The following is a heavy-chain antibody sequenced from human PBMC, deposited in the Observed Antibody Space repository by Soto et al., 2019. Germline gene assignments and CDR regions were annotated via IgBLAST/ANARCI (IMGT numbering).Heavy chain of an antibody. CDR1: GSGFIRSG. D-gene: IGHD2-15*01. CDR3: SADRPDIGVGWWV. V-gene: IGHV1-58*02. CDR2: IVVASGQT. Sequence: ASVKVSCKASGSGFIRSGIQWVRQAHGQRLEWIGWIVVASGQTNYAQNFRGGVAITRDTSTATAYIELTGLTSEDTAVYFCSADRPDIGVGWWVWGQGTTVTVSS. J-gene: IGHJ6*02.